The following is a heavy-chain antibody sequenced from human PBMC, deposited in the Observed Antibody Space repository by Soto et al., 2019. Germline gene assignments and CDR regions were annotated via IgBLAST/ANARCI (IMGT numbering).Heavy chain of an antibody. Sequence: QVQFVQSGAEVKKPGASVKVSCKTPGYTFTRYNTHWVRQAPGQRLEWKGWTNGGNGNTRYSQKYQGRLTLTRDTPGNAAYLQLNGLLSEETAVSYCATPRDYDGCLDSWGQGILVTVSS. V-gene: IGHV1-3*01. D-gene: IGHD3-22*01. CDR1: GYTFTRYN. CDR3: ATPRDYDGCLDS. CDR2: TNGGNGNT. J-gene: IGHJ4*02.